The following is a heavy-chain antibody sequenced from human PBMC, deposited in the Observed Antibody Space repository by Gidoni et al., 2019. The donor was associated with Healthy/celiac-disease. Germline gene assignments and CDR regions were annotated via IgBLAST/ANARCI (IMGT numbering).Heavy chain of an antibody. V-gene: IGHV4-39*01. CDR2: IYYSGST. Sequence: GGSISSSSYYWGRIRQPPGKGLEWIGSIYYSGSTYYNRSLKSRVTISVDTSKNQFSMRLSSVTAADTAVYYCARGKPVRDILTGYYCWFDPWGQGTLVTVSS. CDR3: ARGKPVRDILTGYYCWFDP. CDR1: GGSISSSSYY. J-gene: IGHJ5*02. D-gene: IGHD3-9*01.